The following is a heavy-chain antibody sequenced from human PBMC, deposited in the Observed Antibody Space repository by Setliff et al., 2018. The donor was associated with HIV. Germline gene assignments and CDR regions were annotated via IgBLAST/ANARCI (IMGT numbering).Heavy chain of an antibody. V-gene: IGHV1-18*04. D-gene: IGHD3-16*01. J-gene: IGHJ6*02. Sequence: ASVKVSCQASGYTFTGYYMHWVRQAPGQGLEWMGWINGYNANTNYAQKFQGRVTLTTDISTTTAFMELRSLKSDDTAVYFCARDLRSWSSYQNGMDVWGQGTTVTVSS. CDR3: ARDLRSWSSYQNGMDV. CDR2: INGYNANT. CDR1: GYTFTGYY.